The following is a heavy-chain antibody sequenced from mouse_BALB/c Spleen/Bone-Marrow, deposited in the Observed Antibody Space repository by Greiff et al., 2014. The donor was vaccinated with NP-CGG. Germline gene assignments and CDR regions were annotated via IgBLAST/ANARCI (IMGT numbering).Heavy chain of an antibody. D-gene: IGHD1-1*01. J-gene: IGHJ2*01. V-gene: IGHV5-4*02. Sequence: EVNVVESGGGLVKPGGSLKLSCVASGFTFSDCYMYWVRQTPEKRLEWDATISDGGSYTYYPDSVKGRFTISRDNAKNNLYLQMSSLKSEDTAIYYCAREGNYGYFDYWGQGTTLTVSS. CDR1: GFTFSDCY. CDR2: ISDGGSYT. CDR3: AREGNYGYFDY.